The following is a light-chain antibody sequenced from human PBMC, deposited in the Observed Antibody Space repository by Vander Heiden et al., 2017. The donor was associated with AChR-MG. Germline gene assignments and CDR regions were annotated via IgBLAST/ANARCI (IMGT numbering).Light chain of an antibody. J-gene: IGKJ5*01. Sequence: EIVMTQSPATLSVSPGERATLSCRASQSINSNLAWYQQKPGQAPRLLIYGASTRATGIPARFSGSGSGTEFTLTISSLQSEDFAVYSCQHENYWPGVFGQGTQLDIK. CDR1: QSINSN. V-gene: IGKV3-15*01. CDR2: GAS. CDR3: QHENYWPGV.